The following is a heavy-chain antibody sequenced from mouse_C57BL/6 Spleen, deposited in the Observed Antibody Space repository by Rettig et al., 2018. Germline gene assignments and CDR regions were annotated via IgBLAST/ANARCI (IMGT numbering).Heavy chain of an antibody. Sequence: GKSLEWIGDINPNNGGTSYNQKFKGKATLTVDKSSSTAYMELRSLTSEDSAVYYCASPAVYYYAMDYWGQGTSVTVSS. D-gene: IGHD3-3*01. J-gene: IGHJ4*01. V-gene: IGHV1-26*01. CDR2: INPNNGGT. CDR3: ASPAVYYYAMDY.